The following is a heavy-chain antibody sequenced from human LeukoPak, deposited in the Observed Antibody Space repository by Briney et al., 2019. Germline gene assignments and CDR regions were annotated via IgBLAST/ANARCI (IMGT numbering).Heavy chain of an antibody. Sequence: PGGSLRLSCAASGFTFSSYAMHWVRQAPGKGLEWVAVISYDGSNKYYADSVKGRFTISRDNSKNTLYLQMNSLRAEDTAVYYCARVFCSSITCRYYYYYMDVWGKGTTVTVSS. CDR3: ARVFCSSITCRYYYYYMDV. CDR1: GFTFSSYA. CDR2: ISYDGSNK. D-gene: IGHD2-2*01. V-gene: IGHV3-30*14. J-gene: IGHJ6*03.